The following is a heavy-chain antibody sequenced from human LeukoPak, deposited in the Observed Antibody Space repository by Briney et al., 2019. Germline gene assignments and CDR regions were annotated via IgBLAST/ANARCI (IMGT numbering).Heavy chain of an antibody. CDR2: IYYSGST. CDR1: GGSISTYY. Sequence: PSETLSLTCTVSGGSISTYYWSWIRQPPGKGLEWIGYIYYSGSTNYNPSLKSRVTISVNTSKNQFSLKLSSVTAADTAVYYCARGGAVRPLDYWGQGTLVTVSS. V-gene: IGHV4-59*01. CDR3: ARGGAVRPLDY. D-gene: IGHD6-6*01. J-gene: IGHJ4*02.